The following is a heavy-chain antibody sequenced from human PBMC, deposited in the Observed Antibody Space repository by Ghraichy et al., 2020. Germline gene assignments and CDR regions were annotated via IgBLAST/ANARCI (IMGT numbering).Heavy chain of an antibody. V-gene: IGHV4-59*01. CDR1: GGSISSYY. D-gene: IGHD5-18*01. CDR3: AREDAYSYGYAFDI. J-gene: IGHJ3*02. Sequence: SETLSLTCTVSGGSISSYYWSWIRQPPGKGLEWIGYIYYSGSTNYNPSLKSRVTISVDTSKNQFSLKLSSVTAADTAVYYCAREDAYSYGYAFDIWGQGTMVTVSS. CDR2: IYYSGST.